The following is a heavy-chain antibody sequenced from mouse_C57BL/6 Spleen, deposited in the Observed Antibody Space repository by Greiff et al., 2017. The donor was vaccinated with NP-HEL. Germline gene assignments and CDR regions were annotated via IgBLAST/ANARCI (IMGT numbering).Heavy chain of an antibody. CDR2: INPNYGTN. CDR1: GYSFTDYN. J-gene: IGHJ4*01. CDR3: ASHVAMDY. Sequence: VQLKESGPELVKPGASVKISCKASGYSFTDYNMNWVKQSNGKSLEWIGVINPNYGTNRYNQKFKGKATLTVDQSSSTAYMQLNSLTSEDSAVYYCASHVAMDYWGQGTSVTVSS. V-gene: IGHV1-39*01.